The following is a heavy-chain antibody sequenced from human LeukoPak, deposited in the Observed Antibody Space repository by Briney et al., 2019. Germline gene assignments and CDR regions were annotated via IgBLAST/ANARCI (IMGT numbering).Heavy chain of an antibody. CDR2: ISSNGGST. D-gene: IGHD4-17*01. J-gene: IGHJ3*02. V-gene: IGHV3-64*02. Sequence: GGSLRLSGAASGFIFSSYAMHWVRQAPGKGLEYVSTISSNGGSTYYAVSLKGRFTISIDNSKNTLYLQMGSLRAEDMAVYYCARSYGASLGGAFDIWGQGTMVTVSS. CDR1: GFIFSSYA. CDR3: ARSYGASLGGAFDI.